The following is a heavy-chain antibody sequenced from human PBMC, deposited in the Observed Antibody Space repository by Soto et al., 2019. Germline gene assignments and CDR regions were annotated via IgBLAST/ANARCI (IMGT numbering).Heavy chain of an antibody. J-gene: IGHJ6*02. D-gene: IGHD2-21*02. Sequence: GGSLRLSCAASGFTFSSYAMSWVRQAPGKGLEWVSAISGSGGSTYYADSVKGRFTISRDNSKNTLYLQMNSLRAEDTAVYYCAKVYGGNSYYYYGMDVWGQGTTVTVSS. CDR3: AKVYGGNSYYYYGMDV. CDR2: ISGSGGST. CDR1: GFTFSSYA. V-gene: IGHV3-23*01.